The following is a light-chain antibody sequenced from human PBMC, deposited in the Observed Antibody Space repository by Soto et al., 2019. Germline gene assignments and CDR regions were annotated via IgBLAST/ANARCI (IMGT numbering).Light chain of an antibody. V-gene: IGLV3-21*04. Sequence: SYELTQPPSVSVAPGKTARITCGGNNIGSKSVHWYQQKPGQAPLMVIYYESDRPSGIPERFSGSNSGNTATLTISRVEAGDEAEYYCQVWDSSSDHVVFGGGTKLTVL. CDR3: QVWDSSSDHVV. CDR1: NIGSKS. CDR2: YES. J-gene: IGLJ2*01.